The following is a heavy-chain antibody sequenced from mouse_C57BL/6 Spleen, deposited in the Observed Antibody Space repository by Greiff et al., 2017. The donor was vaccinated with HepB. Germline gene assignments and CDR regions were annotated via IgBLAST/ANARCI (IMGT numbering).Heavy chain of an antibody. V-gene: IGHV14-2*01. Sequence: EVKLVESGAELVKPGASVKLSCTASGFNIKDYYMHWVKQRTEQGLEWIGRIDPEDGENKYAPQFQGKATITADTSSNTAYLQLSSLTSEDTAVYYCASWDVGAMDYWGQGTSVTVSS. CDR1: GFNIKDYY. CDR2: IDPEDGEN. D-gene: IGHD4-1*01. J-gene: IGHJ4*01. CDR3: ASWDVGAMDY.